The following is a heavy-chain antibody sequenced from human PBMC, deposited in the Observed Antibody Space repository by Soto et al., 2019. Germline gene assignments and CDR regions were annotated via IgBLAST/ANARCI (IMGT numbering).Heavy chain of an antibody. Sequence: PSETLSLTCTVSGGSISSSSYYWGWIRQPPGKGLEWIGSIYYSGSTYYNPSLKSRVTKSVDTSKNQLSLKLSSVTAADTAVYYCARHEPLNSYGYFDYWGQGTLDTVSS. CDR2: IYYSGST. D-gene: IGHD5-18*01. CDR1: GGSISSSSYY. CDR3: ARHEPLNSYGYFDY. V-gene: IGHV4-39*01. J-gene: IGHJ4*02.